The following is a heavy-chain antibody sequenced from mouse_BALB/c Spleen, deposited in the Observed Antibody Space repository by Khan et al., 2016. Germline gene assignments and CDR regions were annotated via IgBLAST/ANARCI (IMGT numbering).Heavy chain of an antibody. CDR2: IDTSDSYT. J-gene: IGHJ2*01. V-gene: IGHV1-69*01. CDR1: GYTFTDYW. Sequence: QVQLQQPGAELVMPGASVKMSCKASGYTFTDYWMHWVKQRPGQGLEWIGAIDTSDSYTSYNQKFKGKATLTVDESSSTAYMQLSSLTSEDSAVYYCAELQGTYFDDWGQGTTLTVSS. CDR3: AELQGTYFDD. D-gene: IGHD1-1*01.